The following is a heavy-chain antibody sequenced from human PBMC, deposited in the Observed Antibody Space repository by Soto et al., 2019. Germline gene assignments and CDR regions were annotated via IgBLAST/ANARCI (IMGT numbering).Heavy chain of an antibody. Sequence: SVKVSCKASGGTFSSYAISWVRQAPGQGLEWMGGIIPIFGTANHAQKFQGRVTITADESTSTAYMELSSLRSEDTAVYYCAGDPTYYYDSSGYPYYFDYWGQGTLVTVSS. J-gene: IGHJ4*02. CDR1: GGTFSSYA. V-gene: IGHV1-69*13. CDR2: IIPIFGTA. CDR3: AGDPTYYYDSSGYPYYFDY. D-gene: IGHD3-22*01.